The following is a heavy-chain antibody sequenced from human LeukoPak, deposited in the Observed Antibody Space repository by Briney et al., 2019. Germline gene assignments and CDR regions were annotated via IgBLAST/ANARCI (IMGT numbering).Heavy chain of an antibody. CDR2: IYYSGST. D-gene: IGHD3-3*01. CDR1: GGSISSSSYY. V-gene: IGHV4-39*07. CDR3: ARGAYDFWSGYYTGAFDI. Sequence: SETLSLTCTVSGGSISSSSYYWGWIRQPPGKGLEWIGSIYYSGSTNYNPSLKSRVTISVDTSKNQFSLKLSSVTAADTAVYYCARGAYDFWSGYYTGAFDIWGQGTMVTVSS. J-gene: IGHJ3*02.